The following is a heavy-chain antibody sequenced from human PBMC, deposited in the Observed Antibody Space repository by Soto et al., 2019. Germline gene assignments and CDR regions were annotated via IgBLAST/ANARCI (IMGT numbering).Heavy chain of an antibody. CDR1: GGSFSGYY. J-gene: IGHJ6*02. V-gene: IGHV4-34*01. Sequence: SETLSLTCAVYGGSFSGYYWTWIRQPPGKGLEWIGEINHSGSTNYNPSLKSRVTISVDKSKNQFSLKLSSVTAADTAVYYCGRQQLVQIYYYYGMDVWGQGTTVTVSS. D-gene: IGHD6-13*01. CDR2: INHSGST. CDR3: GRQQLVQIYYYYGMDV.